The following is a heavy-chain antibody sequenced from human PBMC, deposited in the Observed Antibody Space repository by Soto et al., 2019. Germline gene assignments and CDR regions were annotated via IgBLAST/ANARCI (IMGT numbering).Heavy chain of an antibody. D-gene: IGHD3-3*01. J-gene: IGHJ4*02. Sequence: QITLNESGPTVVRPTETLTLTCRFSGFSLTTSGVGVGWIRQSPGKAPEWLALLYWDDDKRYSASLKSRLTLTKDTSKNKVVLTVSDLDPTDTATYYCAHRVLRTVFGLVTTTAIYFDFWGQGTPVAVSS. CDR3: AHRVLRTVFGLVTTTAIYFDF. CDR2: LYWDDDK. CDR1: GFSLTTSGVG. V-gene: IGHV2-5*02.